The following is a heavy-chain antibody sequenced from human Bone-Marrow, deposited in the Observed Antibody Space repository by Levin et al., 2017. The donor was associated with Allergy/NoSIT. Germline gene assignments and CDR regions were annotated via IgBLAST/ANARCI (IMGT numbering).Heavy chain of an antibody. CDR2: INSGGTDI. J-gene: IGHJ4*02. V-gene: IGHV3-21*01. Sequence: LSLTCVASGFSFCTYSMNWIRQAPGKGLEWVSSINSGGTDINYADPVKGRFTISRDNANNALSLQMNSLRPEATAVYYCSRARSRTVFGMSLGRTFDFWGQGTLVTVSS. CDR1: GFSFCTYS. D-gene: IGHD3-3*01. CDR3: SRARSRTVFGMSLGRTFDF.